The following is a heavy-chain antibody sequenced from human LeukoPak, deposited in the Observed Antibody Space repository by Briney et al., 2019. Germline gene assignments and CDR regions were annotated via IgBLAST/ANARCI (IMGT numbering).Heavy chain of an antibody. J-gene: IGHJ4*02. V-gene: IGHV1-8*02. Sequence: GASVKVSCKASGGTFSSYAISWVRQATGQGLEWMGWMNPNSGNTGYAQKFQGRVTMTRNTSISTAYMELSSLRSEDTAVYYCARTLSYSYGYAFDYWGQGTLVTVSS. CDR1: GGTFSSYA. CDR2: MNPNSGNT. D-gene: IGHD5-18*01. CDR3: ARTLSYSYGYAFDY.